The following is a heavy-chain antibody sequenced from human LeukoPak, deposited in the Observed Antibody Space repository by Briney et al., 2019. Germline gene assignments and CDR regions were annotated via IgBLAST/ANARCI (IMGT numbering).Heavy chain of an antibody. D-gene: IGHD5-24*01. J-gene: IGHJ4*02. Sequence: ASVKVSCKAPGYTFTNNGMNWVRQAPGQGLEWMGWINTNTGNPTYAQGFTGRFVFSLDTSVSTAYLQISSLKAEDTAVYYCARGGYNPSDYWGQGTLVTVSS. CDR3: ARGGYNPSDY. CDR1: GYTFTNNG. CDR2: INTNTGNP. V-gene: IGHV7-4-1*02.